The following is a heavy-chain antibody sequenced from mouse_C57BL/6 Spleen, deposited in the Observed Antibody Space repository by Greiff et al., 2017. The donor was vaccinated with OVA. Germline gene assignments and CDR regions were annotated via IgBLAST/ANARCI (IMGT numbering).Heavy chain of an antibody. CDR3: ARIDDYDTYYFDY. D-gene: IGHD2-4*01. J-gene: IGHJ2*01. CDR1: GFSLSTFGMG. CDR2: IWWDDDK. V-gene: IGHV8-8*01. Sequence: QVTLKESGPGILQPSQTLSLTCSFSGFSLSTFGMGVGWLRQPAGQGLEWLAHIWWDDDKYYNPALKSRLTISKDTSKNQVFLKIANVDTADTATYYCARIDDYDTYYFDYWGRGTTLTVSS.